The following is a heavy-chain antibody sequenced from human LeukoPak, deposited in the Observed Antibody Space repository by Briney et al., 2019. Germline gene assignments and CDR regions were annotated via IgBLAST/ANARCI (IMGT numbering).Heavy chain of an antibody. CDR2: ISGSGAST. D-gene: IGHD3-22*01. CDR3: AKDGDSYYYDSRGTGYFDY. V-gene: IGHV3-23*01. Sequence: GGSLRLSCAASGFTFSSYAMSWVRQAPGKGLEWVSAISGSGASTYYADSVKGRFTISRDNSKNTLYLQMNSLRAEDTAVYYCAKDGDSYYYDSRGTGYFDYWGQGTLVTVSS. CDR1: GFTFSSYA. J-gene: IGHJ4*02.